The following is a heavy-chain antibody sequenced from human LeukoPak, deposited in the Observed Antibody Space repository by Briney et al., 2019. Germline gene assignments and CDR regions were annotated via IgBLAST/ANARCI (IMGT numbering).Heavy chain of an antibody. D-gene: IGHD4-17*01. V-gene: IGHV4-34*01. CDR2: INHDGIT. J-gene: IGHJ2*01. CDR3: ARRRDGDYSTAYFDP. CDR1: GGSFSDYY. Sequence: SETLSLTCAVYGGSFSDYYWTWIRQPPGKGLEWIGEINHDGITNYNPSLKSRVIISEDTSKNQFSLRLASVTAADTAVYFCARRRDGDYSTAYFDPWGRGTLVTVAS.